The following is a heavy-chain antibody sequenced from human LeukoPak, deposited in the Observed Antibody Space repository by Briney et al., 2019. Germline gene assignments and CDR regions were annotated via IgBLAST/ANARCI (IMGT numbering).Heavy chain of an antibody. CDR1: GFSLSSYW. CDR2: IKEDGSEK. D-gene: IGHD6-13*01. Sequence: PGGSLRLSCAASGFSLSSYWMTWVRQAPGKGLEWVANIKEDGSEKYYVDSVRGRFTISRDNAKNSLYLHMKSLRAEDTAVYYCARVHHSSSWGTDDCWGQGTLVTVSS. CDR3: ARVHHSSSWGTDDC. J-gene: IGHJ4*02. V-gene: IGHV3-7*01.